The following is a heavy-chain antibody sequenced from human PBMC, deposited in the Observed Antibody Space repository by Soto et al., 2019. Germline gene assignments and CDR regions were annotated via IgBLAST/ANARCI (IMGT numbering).Heavy chain of an antibody. CDR1: GGSISRYY. CDR2: IYSSGST. CDR3: ARYVSYGYYYYYGMDV. V-gene: IGHV4-59*12. D-gene: IGHD5-18*01. J-gene: IGHJ6*02. Sequence: SETLSLTCTVSGGSISRYYWSWIRQPPGRGLEWIGNIYSSGSTNYNPSLKTRVTISVDTSKNQFSLKLSSVTAADTAVYYCARYVSYGYYYYYGMDVWGQGTTVTVSS.